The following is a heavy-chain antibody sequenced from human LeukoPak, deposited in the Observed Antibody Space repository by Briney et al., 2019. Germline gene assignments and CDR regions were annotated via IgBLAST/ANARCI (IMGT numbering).Heavy chain of an antibody. CDR2: IYHSDSF. CDR1: GYSISSGYY. CDR3: ARQHDSYHYYYVDV. Sequence: SETLSLTCAVSGYSISSGYYWIWIRQPPGKGLEWIGSIYHSDSFSYNPSLESRVTMSVDTSKNQFSLKLSFVTAADTAVYYCARQHDSYHYYYVDVWGKGTTVTVSS. V-gene: IGHV4-38-2*01. D-gene: IGHD6-13*01. J-gene: IGHJ6*03.